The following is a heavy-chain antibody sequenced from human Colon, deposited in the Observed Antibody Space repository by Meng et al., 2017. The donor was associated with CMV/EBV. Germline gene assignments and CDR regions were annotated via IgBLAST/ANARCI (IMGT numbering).Heavy chain of an antibody. V-gene: IGHV3-23*03. CDR1: GFTFNNYA. CDR3: AKGWYVVLGATDY. CDR2: IYSGDKST. Sequence: RGSLTLACAASGFTFNNYAVSWVRPAPGKGLEWDSVIYSGDKSTYYADSVKGRCPISRDDSKNTLYLQMNSLRVEDPAVYYCAKGWYVVLGATDYWGQGTLVTVSS. D-gene: IGHD6-13*01. J-gene: IGHJ4*02.